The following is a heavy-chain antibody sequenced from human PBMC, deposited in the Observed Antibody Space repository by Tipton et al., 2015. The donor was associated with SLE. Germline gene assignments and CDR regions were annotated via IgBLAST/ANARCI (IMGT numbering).Heavy chain of an antibody. V-gene: IGHV3-74*01. CDR3: ARGLETGNYGFVFDL. CDR2: IENDGYYT. J-gene: IGHJ5*02. D-gene: IGHD1-1*01. Sequence: SLRLSCAASGFTFSTYWMHWVRQAPGKGLVWVSHIENDGYYTNYADSVKGRFTISRDNAKNTLYLQMNSLRPEDMAVYYCARGLETGNYGFVFDLWGQGTLVTVSS. CDR1: GFTFSTYW.